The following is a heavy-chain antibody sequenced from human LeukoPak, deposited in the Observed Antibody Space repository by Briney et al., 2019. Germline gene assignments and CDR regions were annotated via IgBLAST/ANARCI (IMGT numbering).Heavy chain of an antibody. D-gene: IGHD3-3*01. V-gene: IGHV3-21*01. CDR3: MISSFEWLSSH. CDR2: ISSSSSYI. J-gene: IGHJ4*02. Sequence: GGSLSLSCAASGITFSSYSMNWVRQAPGKGLEWVSSISSSSSYIYYADSVKGRFTISRDNAKNSLYLQMNSLGAEDTAVYYWMISSFEWLSSHWGQGTLVTVSS. CDR1: GITFSSYS.